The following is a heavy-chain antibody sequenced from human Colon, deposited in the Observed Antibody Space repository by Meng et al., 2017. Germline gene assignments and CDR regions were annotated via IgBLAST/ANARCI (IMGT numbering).Heavy chain of an antibody. CDR3: ARRSFGFNFDY. D-gene: IGHD3-10*01. J-gene: IGHJ4*02. CDR2: IGTAGDT. Sequence: GGSLRLSCAASGFTFSSYDMHWVRQATGKGLEWVSAIGTAGDTYYPGSVKGRFNISRENAKNSLYLQMNSLRAGDTAVYYCARRSFGFNFDYWGQGTLVTVSS. V-gene: IGHV3-13*01. CDR1: GFTFSSYD.